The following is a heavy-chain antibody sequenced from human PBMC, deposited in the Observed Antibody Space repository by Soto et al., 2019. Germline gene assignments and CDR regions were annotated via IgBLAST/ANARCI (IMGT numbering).Heavy chain of an antibody. V-gene: IGHV3-23*01. D-gene: IGHD2-15*01. J-gene: IGHJ6*03. CDR1: GFTFSSHA. CDR3: ARDPRYCSGGSCYGYYYMDV. Sequence: GGSLRLSCAVSGFTFSSHAMSWVRQAPGKGLECVSSITGSGDSTYYADSVKGRFTISRDKSKSTLYLQMNSLRAEDTAVYYCARDPRYCSGGSCYGYYYMDVWGKGTTVTVSS. CDR2: ITGSGDST.